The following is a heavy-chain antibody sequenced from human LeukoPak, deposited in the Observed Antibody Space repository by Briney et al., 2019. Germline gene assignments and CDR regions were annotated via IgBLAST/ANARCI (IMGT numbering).Heavy chain of an antibody. V-gene: IGHV1-46*01. J-gene: IGHJ4*02. CDR2: INPSGGST. CDR1: GYTFTSYY. D-gene: IGHD1-20*01. Sequence: GASVKVSCKTSGYTFTSYYIHWVRQAPGQGLEWMGIINPSGGSTSYAQKFQGRVTMTRDTSTSTVYMYLSSLRSEDTAVYYCARATITGIFDYWGQGTLVTVSS. CDR3: ARATITGIFDY.